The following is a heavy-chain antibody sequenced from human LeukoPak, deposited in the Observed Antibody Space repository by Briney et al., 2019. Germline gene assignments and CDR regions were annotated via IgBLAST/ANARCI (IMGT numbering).Heavy chain of an antibody. CDR2: FDPEDGET. CDR3: ATSPAAAPDWFDP. D-gene: IGHD2-2*01. Sequence: ASVKDSCKVSGYTLTELSMHWVRQAPGKGLEWMGGFDPEDGETIYAQKFQGRVTMTEDTSTDTAYMELSSLRSEDTAVYYCATSPAAAPDWFDPWGQGTLVTVSS. J-gene: IGHJ5*02. CDR1: GYTLTELS. V-gene: IGHV1-24*01.